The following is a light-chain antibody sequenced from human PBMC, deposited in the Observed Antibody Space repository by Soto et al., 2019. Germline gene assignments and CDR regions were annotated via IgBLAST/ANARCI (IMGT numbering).Light chain of an antibody. CDR2: DVT. Sequence: QSVLTQPASVSGSPGQSITISCTGTSSDLDNYNYVSWYQQHPGRAPKLMIYDVTNRPSGVSNRFSGSKSGYTASLTISGLQAEDEADYYCSSYTTSSTLDVFGAGTKVTVL. V-gene: IGLV2-14*01. CDR3: SSYTTSSTLDV. CDR1: SSDLDNYNY. J-gene: IGLJ1*01.